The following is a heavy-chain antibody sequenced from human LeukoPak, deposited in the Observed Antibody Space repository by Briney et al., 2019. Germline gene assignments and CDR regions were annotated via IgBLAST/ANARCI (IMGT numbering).Heavy chain of an antibody. D-gene: IGHD5-18*01. Sequence: GGALRLSCAASGFTFSSYAMSWVRQAPGKGLEWVSAISGSGGSTYYADSVKGRFTISRDKSKNTLYLQMNSLRAEDTAVYYCARDRIQLWNDAFDIWGQGTMVTVSS. CDR2: ISGSGGST. CDR1: GFTFSSYA. J-gene: IGHJ3*02. V-gene: IGHV3-23*01. CDR3: ARDRIQLWNDAFDI.